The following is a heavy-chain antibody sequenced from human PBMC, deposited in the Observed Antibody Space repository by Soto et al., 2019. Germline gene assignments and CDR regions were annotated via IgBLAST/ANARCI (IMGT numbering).Heavy chain of an antibody. CDR1: GFTFSSHS. D-gene: IGHD3-10*01. CDR2: ISYDGSIK. Sequence: QVQLVESGGGVVQPGMSLRLSCAASGFTFSSHSIQWVRQTPGKWLEWVAVISYDGSIKYYADSVRGRFTISRDNSKNTLYLQMNSLRPEDTALYYCAREWSTSGDLDYWGQGTLVIVSS. CDR3: AREWSTSGDLDY. J-gene: IGHJ4*02. V-gene: IGHV3-30-3*01.